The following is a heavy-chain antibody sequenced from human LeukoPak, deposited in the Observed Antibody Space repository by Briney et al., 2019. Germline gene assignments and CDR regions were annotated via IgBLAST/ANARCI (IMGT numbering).Heavy chain of an antibody. J-gene: IGHJ6*04. D-gene: IGHD3-10*01. V-gene: IGHV3-7*01. CDR2: IKQDGGEK. Sequence: PGGSLRLSCAASGFTFSGYWMSWLRQAPGKGLECVANIKQDGGEKYYVDSVKGRFTISRDNAKNSLYLQMNSLRAEDTAVYYCARDRGFGQADVWGKGTTVTVSS. CDR1: GFTFSGYW. CDR3: ARDRGFGQADV.